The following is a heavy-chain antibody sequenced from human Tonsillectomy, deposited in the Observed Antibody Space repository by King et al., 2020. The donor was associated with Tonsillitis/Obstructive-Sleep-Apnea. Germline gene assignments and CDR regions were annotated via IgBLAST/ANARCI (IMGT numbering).Heavy chain of an antibody. CDR3: AKDGWEDSVEVPAAIRDYYFYFMDV. J-gene: IGHJ6*03. V-gene: IGHV3-30*18. CDR1: GFTXGRFG. Sequence: VQXVESGGGVVQPGRSLRLSCAASGFTXGRFGMHWXRQAPGKGLEWVAAXSFDENNKQYLDSVKGRFTISRDNSKNTLFLQMDSLTTEDTAIYYCAKDGWEDSVEVPAAIRDYYFYFMDVWGKGTTVTVSS. D-gene: IGHD2-2*02. CDR2: XSFDENNK.